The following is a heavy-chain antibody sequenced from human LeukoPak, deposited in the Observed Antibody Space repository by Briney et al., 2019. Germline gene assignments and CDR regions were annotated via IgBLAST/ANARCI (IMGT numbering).Heavy chain of an antibody. J-gene: IGHJ5*02. CDR2: ISPGTGYT. D-gene: IGHD3-10*01. CDR1: GDTFTTHG. Sequence: GASVRVSCKTSGDTFTTHGIHWVRQAPGQGLEWMGSISPGTGYTKYSEKVQGRVSFTRDTDATTAYLEVNNLRSEDTAGYYCARDGSSIPWSGLPDTCFDPRAHGTLVTASS. CDR3: ARDGSSIPWSGLPDTCFDP. V-gene: IGHV1-3*01.